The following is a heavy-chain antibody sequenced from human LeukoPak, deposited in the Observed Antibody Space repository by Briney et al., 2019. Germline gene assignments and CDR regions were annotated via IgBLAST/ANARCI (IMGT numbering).Heavy chain of an antibody. D-gene: IGHD4-17*01. Sequence: SETLSLTCTVSGGSISSYYWSWIRQPPGKGLEWIGYIYYSGSTNYNPSLKSRVTTSVDTSKNQFSLKLSSVTAADTAVYYCARHFHDYGDPYFDYWGQGTLVTVSS. CDR1: GGSISSYY. CDR3: ARHFHDYGDPYFDY. J-gene: IGHJ4*02. CDR2: IYYSGST. V-gene: IGHV4-59*08.